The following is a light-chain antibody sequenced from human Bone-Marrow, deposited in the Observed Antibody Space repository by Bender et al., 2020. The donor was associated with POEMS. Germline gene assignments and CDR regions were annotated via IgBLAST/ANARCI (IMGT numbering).Light chain of an antibody. Sequence: QSVLTQPPSASGTPGQRVTISCSGSNSNIGTNAVNWYQQFPGTAPKLLIYSDNQRPSGVPDRFYAFKSGTSASLAISGLQSEGEADYYWAAWDCGLRGGVVGGGNKLTVL. CDR3: AAWDCGLRGGV. CDR1: NSNIGTNA. J-gene: IGLJ3*02. V-gene: IGLV1-44*01. CDR2: SDN.